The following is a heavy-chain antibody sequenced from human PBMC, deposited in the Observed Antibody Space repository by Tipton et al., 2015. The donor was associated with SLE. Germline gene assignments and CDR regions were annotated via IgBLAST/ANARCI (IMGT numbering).Heavy chain of an antibody. J-gene: IGHJ6*03. CDR2: IYYTGST. D-gene: IGHD2-21*01. V-gene: IGHV4-59*11. CDR3: ATTYCAGDCPTGASWGRFYYQMDV. CDR1: GDSINNHF. Sequence: TLSLTCTVSGDSINNHFGSWIRQSPGKGLEWIGYIYYTGSTNYNPSLKSRVTISVDTSKNQFSLKLSSVTAADTAVYYCATTYCAGDCPTGASWGRFYYQMDVWGKGTTVTVSS.